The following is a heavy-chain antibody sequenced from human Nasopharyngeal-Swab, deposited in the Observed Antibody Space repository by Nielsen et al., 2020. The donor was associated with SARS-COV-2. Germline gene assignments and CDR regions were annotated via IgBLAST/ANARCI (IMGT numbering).Heavy chain of an antibody. CDR1: GFTFSSYA. V-gene: IGHV3-23*01. J-gene: IGHJ6*02. CDR3: AKDDSSGYYNKTEEDYYYYGMDV. D-gene: IGHD3-22*01. CDR2: ISGSGGST. Sequence: GGSLRLSCAASGFTFSSYAMSWVLQAPGEGLVWVSAISGSGGSTYYADSVKGRFTISRDNSKNTLYLQMNSLRAEDTAVYYCAKDDSSGYYNKTEEDYYYYGMDVWGQGTTVTVSS.